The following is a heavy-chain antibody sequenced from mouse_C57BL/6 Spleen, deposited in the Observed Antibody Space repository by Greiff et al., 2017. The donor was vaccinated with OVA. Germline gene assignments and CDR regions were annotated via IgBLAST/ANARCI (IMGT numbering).Heavy chain of an antibody. CDR1: GYTFTSYW. Sequence: VQLQQPGTELVKPGASVKLSCKASGYTFTSYWMHWVKQRPGQGLEWLGNINPSNGGTNYNETFKSKATLTVDKSSSTAYMQLSSLTSEDSAVYYCARHSNYPPLAMDYWGQGTSVTVSS. CDR2: INPSNGGT. J-gene: IGHJ4*01. CDR3: ARHSNYPPLAMDY. V-gene: IGHV1-53*01. D-gene: IGHD2-5*01.